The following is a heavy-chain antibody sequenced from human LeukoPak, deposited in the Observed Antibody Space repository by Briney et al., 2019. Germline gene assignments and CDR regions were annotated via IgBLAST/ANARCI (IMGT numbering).Heavy chain of an antibody. CDR3: ARGVQGVLRFLEWLPGVGNYYYMDV. CDR1: GGSFSGYY. V-gene: IGHV4-34*01. D-gene: IGHD3-3*01. CDR2: INHSGST. Sequence: SETLSLTCAVYGGSFSGYYWSWIRQPPGKGLEWIGEINHSGSTNYNPSIKSRVTISVDTSKNQFSLKLSSVTAADTAVYYCARGVQGVLRFLEWLPGVGNYYYMDVWGKGTTVTVSS. J-gene: IGHJ6*03.